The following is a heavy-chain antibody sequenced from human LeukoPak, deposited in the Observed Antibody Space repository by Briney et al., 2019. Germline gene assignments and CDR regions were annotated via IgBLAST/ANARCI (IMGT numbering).Heavy chain of an antibody. J-gene: IGHJ4*02. CDR3: VRDAGIGGDFDF. CDR1: GFTFSRYW. Sequence: GGSLRLSCAASGFTFSRYWMPWVRQAPGKGLQWVANIKPDGSEKYYVDSVKGRFTISRDNAKNSLYLQLNSLRAEDTAVYYCVRDAGIGGDFDFWGQGTLVTVSS. D-gene: IGHD3-10*01. V-gene: IGHV3-7*01. CDR2: IKPDGSEK.